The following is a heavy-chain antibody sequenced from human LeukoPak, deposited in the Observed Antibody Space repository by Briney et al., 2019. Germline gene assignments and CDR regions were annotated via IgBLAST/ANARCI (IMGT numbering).Heavy chain of an antibody. CDR2: ISSSSSYI. D-gene: IGHD3-22*01. CDR1: GFTFSSYS. CDR3: ARDAEAYYDSSGYYNDH. V-gene: IGHV3-21*01. J-gene: IGHJ4*02. Sequence: GGSLRLSCAASGFTFSSYSMNWVRQAPGKGLEWVSSISSSSSYIYYADSVKGRFTISRDNAKNSLYLQMNSLRAEDTAVYYCARDAEAYYDSSGYYNDHWGQGTLVTVSS.